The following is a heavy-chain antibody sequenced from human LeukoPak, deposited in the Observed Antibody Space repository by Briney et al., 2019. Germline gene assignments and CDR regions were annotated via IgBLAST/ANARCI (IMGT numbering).Heavy chain of an antibody. D-gene: IGHD4-11*01. CDR2: ISYDGGNK. J-gene: IGHJ4*02. CDR3: AREARSNSGFDY. Sequence: GGSLRLSCAASGFTFSSYAMHWVRQAPGKGLEWVAVISYDGGNKYYADSVKGRFTISRDNSKNTLYLQMNSLRAEDTAVYYCAREARSNSGFDYWGQGTLVTVSS. CDR1: GFTFSSYA. V-gene: IGHV3-30-3*01.